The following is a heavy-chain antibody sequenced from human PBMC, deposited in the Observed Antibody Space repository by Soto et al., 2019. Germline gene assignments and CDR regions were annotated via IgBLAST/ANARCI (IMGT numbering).Heavy chain of an antibody. J-gene: IGHJ4*02. V-gene: IGHV3-48*03. CDR1: GFTFSSYE. CDR2: IGFSGSTK. Sequence: PGGPMRLSWAASGFTFSSYEMNWVRQAPGKGLEWVSYIGFSGSTKYYADSVKGRFTISRDNAKNSLFLQMNSLRVEDTAVYYCARSPFLECNWAQGTLVT. CDR3: ARSPFLECN. D-gene: IGHD3-3*02.